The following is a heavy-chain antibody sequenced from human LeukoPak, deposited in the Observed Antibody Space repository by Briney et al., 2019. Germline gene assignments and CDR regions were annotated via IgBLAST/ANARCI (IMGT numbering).Heavy chain of an antibody. Sequence: ASVKVSCKASGYTFSGYYIHWVRQAPGQGLEWMGLIKPDSGDTNYAQNFRGRVTMTRDTSITAAYMELNRLTSDDTAVYYCVRDRPHNWFDPWGQGTLVTVSS. CDR3: VRDRPHNWFDP. V-gene: IGHV1-2*02. CDR1: GYTFSGYY. CDR2: IKPDSGDT. J-gene: IGHJ5*02.